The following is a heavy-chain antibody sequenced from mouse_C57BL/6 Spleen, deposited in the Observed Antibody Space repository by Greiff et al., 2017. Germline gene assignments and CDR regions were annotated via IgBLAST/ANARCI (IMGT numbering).Heavy chain of an antibody. CDR3: ARHDYDGFAY. Sequence: VKLMESGAELVKPGASVKISCKASGYAFSSYWMNWVKQRPGKGLEWIGQFYPGDGDTNYNGKFKGKATLTADKSSSTAYMQLSSLTSEDSAVYFCARHDYDGFAYWGQGTLVTVSA. CDR1: GYAFSSYW. D-gene: IGHD2-4*01. J-gene: IGHJ3*01. V-gene: IGHV1-80*01. CDR2: FYPGDGDT.